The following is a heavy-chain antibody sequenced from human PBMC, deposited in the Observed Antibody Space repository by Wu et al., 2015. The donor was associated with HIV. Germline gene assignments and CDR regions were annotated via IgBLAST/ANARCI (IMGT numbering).Heavy chain of an antibody. V-gene: IGHV1-69*12. CDR2: IIPIFGTA. Sequence: QVQLVQSGAEVKKPGSSVKVSCKASGDTFSSYAISWVRQAPGQGLEWVGGIIPIFGTANYAQKFQGRVTITADESTSTAYMELSSLRSEDTAVYYCARDVSSGWSVRDGYNQDNPLDIWGQGTMVTVSS. CDR1: GDTFSSYA. J-gene: IGHJ3*02. CDR3: ARDVSSGWSVRDGYNQDNPLDI. D-gene: IGHD5-24*01.